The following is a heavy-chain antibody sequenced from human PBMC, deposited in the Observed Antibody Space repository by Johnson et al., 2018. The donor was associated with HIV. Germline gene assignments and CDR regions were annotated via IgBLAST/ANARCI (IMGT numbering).Heavy chain of an antibody. CDR2: IGTAGDT. CDR1: GFIFSSYD. Sequence: VLLVESGGGLVQPGGSLRLSCAASGFIFSSYDMHWVRQATGRGLEWVSGIGTAGDTYYPASVKGRFNISRDDSKTTLYLQMNSMTTEDTAVYYCTTYATMITMYVEIKGGAFDIWGQGTMVTVSS. CDR3: TTYATMITMYVEIKGGAFDI. D-gene: IGHD3-16*01. J-gene: IGHJ3*02. V-gene: IGHV3-13*01.